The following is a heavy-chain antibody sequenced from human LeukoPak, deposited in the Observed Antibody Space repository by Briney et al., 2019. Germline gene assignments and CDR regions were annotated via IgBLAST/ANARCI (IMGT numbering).Heavy chain of an antibody. J-gene: IGHJ3*01. Sequence: PSETLSLTCAVYGGSFSGYNWSWIRKPPGKGLGWIGEMNHSGSTSYNPSLKSRATISVDTAKNQVSLKLSSVTAADPAVYYCARPARIAASGRYAFDFWGEGTLVTVSS. D-gene: IGHD6-13*01. CDR3: ARPARIAASGRYAFDF. CDR2: MNHSGST. CDR1: GGSFSGYN. V-gene: IGHV4-34*01.